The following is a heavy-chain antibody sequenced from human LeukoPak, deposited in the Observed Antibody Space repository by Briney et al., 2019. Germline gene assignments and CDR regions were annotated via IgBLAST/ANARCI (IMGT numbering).Heavy chain of an antibody. V-gene: IGHV4-4*07. CDR3: ARDSGTAHHYYYGMDV. CDR1: GGSISSYY. Sequence: SETLSLTCTVSGGSISSYYWSWIRQPAGKGLEWIGRIYTSGSTNYNPSLKSRVTMSVDTSKNRFSLKLSSVTAADTAVYYCARDSGTAHHYYYGMDVWGQGTTVTVSS. CDR2: IYTSGST. D-gene: IGHD5-18*01. J-gene: IGHJ6*02.